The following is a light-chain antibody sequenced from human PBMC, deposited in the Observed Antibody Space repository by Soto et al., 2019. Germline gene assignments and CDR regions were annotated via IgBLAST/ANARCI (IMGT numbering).Light chain of an antibody. Sequence: DVQMTQSPSTLSASVGDRVTITCRASQSISTWLAWYQQKPGKAPKLLIYKASGLESGVPSRFSGTGSGTEFTLTISSLQPDDFVTYYCQQYNTYSWTFGQGTKVEIK. V-gene: IGKV1-5*03. J-gene: IGKJ1*01. CDR3: QQYNTYSWT. CDR2: KAS. CDR1: QSISTW.